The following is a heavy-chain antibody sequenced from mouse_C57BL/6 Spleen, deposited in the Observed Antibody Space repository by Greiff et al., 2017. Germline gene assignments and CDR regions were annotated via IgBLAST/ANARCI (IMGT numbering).Heavy chain of an antibody. CDR2: SRNKANDYTT. V-gene: IGHV7-1*01. CDR1: GFTFSDFY. J-gene: IGHJ4*01. CDR3: ARAPFGCAMDC. Sequence: EVTLVESGGGLVQSGRSLRLSCATSGFTFSDFYMEWVRQAPGKGLEWIAASRNKANDYTTEYSASVKGRFIVSRDTSQSILYLQMNARRAEDTAIYYCARAPFGCAMDCWGQGTSVTVSS.